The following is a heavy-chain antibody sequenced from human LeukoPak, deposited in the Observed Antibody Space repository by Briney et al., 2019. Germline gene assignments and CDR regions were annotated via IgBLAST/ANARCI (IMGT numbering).Heavy chain of an antibody. V-gene: IGHV3-30*02. D-gene: IGHD1-1*01. Sequence: GGSLRLSCASSGFTFSSFGMHWVRQAPGKGLEWVAFTHYDGSNKYYADSVKGRFTISRDNAKNSLYLQMNSLRAEDTAVYYCAGSDTTGYIPREWDYWYFDLWGRGALVTVSS. CDR2: THYDGSNK. CDR1: GFTFSSFG. J-gene: IGHJ2*01. CDR3: AGSDTTGYIPREWDYWYFDL.